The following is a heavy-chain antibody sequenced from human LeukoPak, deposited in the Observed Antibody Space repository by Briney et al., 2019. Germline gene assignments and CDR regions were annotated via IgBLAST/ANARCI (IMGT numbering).Heavy chain of an antibody. CDR3: AKRGCGTNECPYYFDY. D-gene: IGHD2-8*01. CDR1: GFTFSDYA. CDR2: ITISGKTA. J-gene: IGHJ4*02. Sequence: GGSLRLSWLASGFTFSDYAMSWVRQAPGKGLEWVSGITISGKTAYYADSVKGRFTISRDNFKNTLYLQMNSLRAKDTAVYYCAKRGCGTNECPYYFDYWGQGTLVTVSS. V-gene: IGHV3-23*01.